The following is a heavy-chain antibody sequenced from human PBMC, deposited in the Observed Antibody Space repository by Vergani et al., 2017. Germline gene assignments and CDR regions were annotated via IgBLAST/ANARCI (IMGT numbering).Heavy chain of an antibody. CDR2: ISSSSSYI. V-gene: IGHV3-11*06. J-gene: IGHJ4*02. D-gene: IGHD3-22*01. CDR3: ARDQSPYYYDSSGYDYFDY. Sequence: QVQLVESGGGLVKPGGSLRLSCAASGFTFSDYYMSWIRQAPGKGLEWVSSISSSSSYIYYADSVKGRFTISRDNAKNSLYLQMNSLRAEDTAVYYCARDQSPYYYDSSGYDYFDYWGQGTLVTVSS. CDR1: GFTFSDYY.